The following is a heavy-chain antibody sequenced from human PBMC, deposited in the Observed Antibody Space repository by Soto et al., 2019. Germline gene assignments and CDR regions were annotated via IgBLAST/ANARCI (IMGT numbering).Heavy chain of an antibody. Sequence: QVQLVQSGAEVKKPGSSVKVSCKASGGTFSSYAISWVRQAPGQGLEWMGGIIPIFGTANYAQKFQSRVTITADESTSTAYMERSSLRSEDTAVYYCARRYCSGGSCYSSDNWFDPWGQGTLVTVSS. CDR2: IIPIFGTA. J-gene: IGHJ5*02. CDR1: GGTFSSYA. CDR3: ARRYCSGGSCYSSDNWFDP. V-gene: IGHV1-69*01. D-gene: IGHD2-15*01.